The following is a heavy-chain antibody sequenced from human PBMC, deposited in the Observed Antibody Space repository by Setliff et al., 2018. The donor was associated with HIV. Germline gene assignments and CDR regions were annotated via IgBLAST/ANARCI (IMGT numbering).Heavy chain of an antibody. Sequence: SVKVSCKASEGTFTAYAISWVRQAPGQGLEWMGRITPIFGTTNYAQKLRGRVTITADKPSNTVYMELTSLTSEDTAVYYCAREHGEYCSGGTCYHHYYFDYWGPGTLVTVSS. CDR2: ITPIFGTT. V-gene: IGHV1-69*06. CDR1: EGTFTAYA. D-gene: IGHD2-15*01. CDR3: AREHGEYCSGGTCYHHYYFDY. J-gene: IGHJ4*02.